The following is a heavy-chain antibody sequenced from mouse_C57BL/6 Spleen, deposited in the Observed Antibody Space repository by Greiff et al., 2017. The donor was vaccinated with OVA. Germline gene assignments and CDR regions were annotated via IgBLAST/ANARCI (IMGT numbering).Heavy chain of an antibody. CDR2: IYPGGGYT. V-gene: IGHV1-63*01. J-gene: IGHJ1*03. Sequence: VQLQESGAELVRPGTSVKMSCKASGYTFPNYWIGWAKQRPGHGLEWIGDIYPGGGYTKYNEKFKGKATLTADKSSSTAYMQFSSLTSEDSAIYYCARRGTTVVAHWYFDVWGTGTTVTVSS. D-gene: IGHD1-1*01. CDR1: GYTFPNYW. CDR3: ARRGTTVVAHWYFDV.